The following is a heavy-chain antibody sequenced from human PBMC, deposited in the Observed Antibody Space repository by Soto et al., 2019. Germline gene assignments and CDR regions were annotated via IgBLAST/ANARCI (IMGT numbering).Heavy chain of an antibody. J-gene: IGHJ4*02. V-gene: IGHV4-34*01. CDR3: ARARRGYSYGLDY. Sequence: SETLSLTCAVYGGSFSGYYWSWIRQPPGKGLEWIGEINHSGSTNYNPSLKSRVTISVDTSKNQFSLKLSSVTAADTAVYYCARARRGYSYGLDYWGQGTLVTVSS. CDR1: GGSFSGYY. CDR2: INHSGST. D-gene: IGHD5-18*01.